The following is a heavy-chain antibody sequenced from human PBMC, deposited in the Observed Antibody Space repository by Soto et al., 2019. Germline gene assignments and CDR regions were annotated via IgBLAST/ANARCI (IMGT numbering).Heavy chain of an antibody. CDR2: ISGSGGST. V-gene: IGHV3-23*01. J-gene: IGHJ6*02. D-gene: IGHD3-22*01. CDR1: GFTFSSYA. CDR3: AKVYDSSGYYYRHYYYYGMDV. Sequence: GGSLRLSCAASGFTFSSYAMSWVRQAPGKGLEWVSAISGSGGSTYYADSVKGRLTISRDNSKNTLYLQMNSLRAEDTAVYYCAKVYDSSGYYYRHYYYYGMDVWGQGTTVTVSS.